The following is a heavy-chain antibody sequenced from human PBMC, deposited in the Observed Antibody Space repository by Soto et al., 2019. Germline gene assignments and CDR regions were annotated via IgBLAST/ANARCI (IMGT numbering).Heavy chain of an antibody. CDR2: IKSKTDGGTT. J-gene: IGHJ4*02. CDR3: TTRCQLAFRYFDY. CDR1: GFTFSNAW. Sequence: PGGSLRLSCAASGFTFSNAWMNWVRQAPGKGLEWVGRIKSKTDGGTTDYAAPVKGRFTISRDDSKNTLYLQMNSLKTEYTAVYYCTTRCQLAFRYFDYWGQGTLVTVSS. V-gene: IGHV3-15*07. D-gene: IGHD2-2*01.